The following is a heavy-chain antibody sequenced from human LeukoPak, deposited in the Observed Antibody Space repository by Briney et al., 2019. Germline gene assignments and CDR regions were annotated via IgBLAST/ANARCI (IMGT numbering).Heavy chain of an antibody. CDR1: GVALDDYV. CDR3: ARDCCTGCNYYFYGMDV. V-gene: IGHV3-9*01. J-gene: IGHJ6*02. Sequence: PGGSLRLSCTASGVALDDYVMRWVRQTPGGGLEWVSGISRDSANIGYADSVKGRFTISRDNAKNSLYVHMNSLTTEDTALYYCARDCCTGCNYYFYGMDVWGRGTTVTVSS. D-gene: IGHD2-2*01. CDR2: ISRDSANI.